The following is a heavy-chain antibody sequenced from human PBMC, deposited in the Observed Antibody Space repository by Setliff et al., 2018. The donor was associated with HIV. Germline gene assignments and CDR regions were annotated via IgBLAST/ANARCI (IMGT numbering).Heavy chain of an antibody. CDR2: IYTTGST. CDR1: GASLTRGYYY. CDR3: ARLGEHDTGDLDV. V-gene: IGHV4-61*02. Sequence: ASETLSLTCTVSGASLTRGYYYWSWIRQPAGKGLEWIGRIYTTGSTNYNSSLQSRVTISADTSRNHFSLRLGSVTAADTAVYYCARLGEHDTGDLDVWGKGTTVTVSS. D-gene: IGHD1-1*01. J-gene: IGHJ6*04.